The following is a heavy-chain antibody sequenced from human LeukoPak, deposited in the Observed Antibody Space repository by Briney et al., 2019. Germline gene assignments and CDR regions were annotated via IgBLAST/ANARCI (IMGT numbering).Heavy chain of an antibody. CDR1: GGSFSGYY. J-gene: IGHJ5*02. CDR3: ARVQGRGIAAAGTFDP. V-gene: IGHV4-34*01. CDR2: INHSGST. Sequence: PSETLSLTCAVYGGSFSGYYWSWIRQPPGKGLEWIGEINHSGSTNYNPSLKSRVTISVDTSKNQFSLKLSSVTAADTAVYYCARVQGRGIAAAGTFDPWGQGTLVTVFS. D-gene: IGHD6-13*01.